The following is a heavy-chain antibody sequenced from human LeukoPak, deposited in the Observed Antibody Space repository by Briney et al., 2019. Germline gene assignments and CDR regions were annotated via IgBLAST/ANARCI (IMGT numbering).Heavy chain of an antibody. V-gene: IGHV3-9*01. CDR1: GFTFDDYA. CDR2: ISWNSGSI. D-gene: IGHD4-17*01. CDR3: AKGSSAVTTRGSFDY. Sequence: GGSLRLSCAASGFTFDDYAMHWVRQAPGKGLEWVSGISWNSGSIGYADSVKGRFTISRDNAKNSLYLQINSLRAEDTALYYCAKGSSAVTTRGSFDYWGQGTLVTVSS. J-gene: IGHJ4*02.